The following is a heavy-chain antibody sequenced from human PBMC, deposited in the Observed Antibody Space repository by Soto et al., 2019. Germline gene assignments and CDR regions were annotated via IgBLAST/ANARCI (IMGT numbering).Heavy chain of an antibody. Sequence: PGGSLRLSCAASGFTFSTYSMNWVRQAPGKGLEWVSYISSGSSTIYYADSVKGRFTISRDNAKNSLYLQMNSLRAEDTAVYYCARAVVVSAFDIWGQGTMVTVSS. CDR3: ARAVVVSAFDI. CDR2: ISSGSSTI. CDR1: GFTFSTYS. J-gene: IGHJ3*02. D-gene: IGHD2-15*01. V-gene: IGHV3-48*04.